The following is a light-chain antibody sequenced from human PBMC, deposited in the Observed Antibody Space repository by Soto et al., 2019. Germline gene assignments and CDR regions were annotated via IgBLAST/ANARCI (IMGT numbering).Light chain of an antibody. CDR3: QQRSNWPPIT. J-gene: IGKJ5*01. Sequence: EIVLTQSPATLSVSPGERATLSCRASQRIATSYLGWYQQKPGQAPRLLIYDASNRATGIPARFSGSGSGTDFTLTISSLEPEDFAVYYCQQRSNWPPITFGQGTRLEIK. CDR1: QRIATSY. V-gene: IGKV3-11*01. CDR2: DAS.